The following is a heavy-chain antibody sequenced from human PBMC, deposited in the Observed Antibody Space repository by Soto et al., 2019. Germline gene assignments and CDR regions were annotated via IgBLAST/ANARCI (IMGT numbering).Heavy chain of an antibody. Sequence: SVKVSCTASGDSFISYAIIWVRQSPGQGLEWMGGIIPIFDTPNYAQKFQGRVTITADESTNTAYMELSSLRSEDTAVYYCARGGQGSSPYPYYYYGMDVWGQGTTVTVSS. D-gene: IGHD6-13*01. CDR1: GDSFISYA. V-gene: IGHV1-69*13. CDR3: ARGGQGSSPYPYYYYGMDV. CDR2: IIPIFDTP. J-gene: IGHJ6*02.